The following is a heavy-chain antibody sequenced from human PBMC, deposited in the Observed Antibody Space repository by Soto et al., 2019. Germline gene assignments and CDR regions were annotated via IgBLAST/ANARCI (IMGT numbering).Heavy chain of an antibody. V-gene: IGHV4-61*05. Sequence: PSETLSLTCTVSGASISGTPSFWGWIRQPPGKGLQWIGCIYYSGSTNYSPSLKSRVNISVDTSTNQFSLRLRSVTAADTALYYCARHSGSYYRMYNWFDPWGQGTLVTVSS. D-gene: IGHD3-10*01. CDR2: IYYSGST. CDR1: GASISGTPSF. CDR3: ARHSGSYYRMYNWFDP. J-gene: IGHJ5*02.